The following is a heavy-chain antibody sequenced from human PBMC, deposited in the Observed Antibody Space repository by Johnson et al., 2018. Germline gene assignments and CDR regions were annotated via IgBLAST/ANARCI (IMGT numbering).Heavy chain of an antibody. J-gene: IGHJ3*02. CDR2: ISGRGAYI. CDR3: ARERYYNDSSGYYDALDM. Sequence: EVQLVESGGGLVKPGGSXRLSCAASGFTFSRYTMNWVRQAPGKGLEWVSSISGRGAYIYYADSLKGRFTISRDNSKNSVYLQITSLRAEATAVYYFARERYYNDSSGYYDALDMWGHGTMVTVSS. CDR1: GFTFSRYT. V-gene: IGHV3-21*01. D-gene: IGHD3-22*01.